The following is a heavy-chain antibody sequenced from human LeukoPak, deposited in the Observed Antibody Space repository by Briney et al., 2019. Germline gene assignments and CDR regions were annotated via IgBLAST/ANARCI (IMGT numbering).Heavy chain of an antibody. J-gene: IGHJ6*02. CDR2: TYYRSQWNY. V-gene: IGHV6-1*01. Sequence: SQTLSLTCAISGDSVSTTSSIWHWIRQSPSRGLEWLGRTYYRSQWNYDYAQSVKSRITISPDTSENRFSLQLQFVTPEDSAVYYCARRRHANNGVDVWGQGTTVTVSS. CDR3: ARRRHANNGVDV. CDR1: GDSVSTTSSI.